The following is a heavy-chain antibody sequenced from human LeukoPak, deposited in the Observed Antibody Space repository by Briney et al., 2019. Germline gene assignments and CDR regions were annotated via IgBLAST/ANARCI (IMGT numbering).Heavy chain of an antibody. CDR1: GFTFSRYW. CDR3: ARRYYDNFDY. Sequence: PGGSLRLSCAASGFTFSRYWMSWVRQAPGKGLEWVANIKEDGSEKYYVDSVKGRFTISRDNAKNSLYLQMNSLRAEGTAVYYCARRYYDNFDYWGQGTLVTVSS. J-gene: IGHJ4*02. D-gene: IGHD3-22*01. CDR2: IKEDGSEK. V-gene: IGHV3-7*01.